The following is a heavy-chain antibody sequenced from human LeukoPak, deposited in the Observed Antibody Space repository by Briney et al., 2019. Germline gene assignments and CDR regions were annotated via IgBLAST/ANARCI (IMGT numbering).Heavy chain of an antibody. CDR3: AKTPPYASGRSFDY. CDR2: FSWKSGSI. J-gene: IGHJ4*02. V-gene: IGHV3-9*01. CDR1: GLSFHHYP. D-gene: IGHD3-10*01. Sequence: GGSLTLSCSSCGLSFHHYPLDSVRPAPGKGVEWVSAFSWKSGSIGYAESVKGRFTVSRDSAKNPLYLQMNSLRAEDTALYYCAKTPPYASGRSFDYWGQGTLVTVSS.